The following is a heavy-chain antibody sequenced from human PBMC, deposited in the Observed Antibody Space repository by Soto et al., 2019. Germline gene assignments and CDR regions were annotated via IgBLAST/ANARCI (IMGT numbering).Heavy chain of an antibody. CDR2: MNPNSGNT. Sequence: ASVKVSCKASGYTFTSYDINWVRQATGQGLEWMGWMNPNSGNTGYAQKFQGRVTMTRNTSISTAYMELSSLRSEDTAVYYCARLGPHRGRITIFGVLSHYGMDVWGQGTTVTVSS. CDR1: GYTFTSYD. J-gene: IGHJ6*02. CDR3: ARLGPHRGRITIFGVLSHYGMDV. D-gene: IGHD3-3*01. V-gene: IGHV1-8*01.